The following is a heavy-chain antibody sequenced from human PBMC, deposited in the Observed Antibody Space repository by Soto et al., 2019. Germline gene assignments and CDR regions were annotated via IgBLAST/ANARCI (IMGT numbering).Heavy chain of an antibody. J-gene: IGHJ5*02. Sequence: QITLKESGPTLVKPTQTLTLTCTFSGFSLSTSGVSVGWIRQTPGQPLAGLALIYWDDDKRYSASLKSRLTITEDTTKNQVVRTMTNMDPGDTATYYCAHRWGSSTSCYESWFDPWGQGTLVTVSS. V-gene: IGHV2-5*02. CDR3: AHRWGSSTSCYESWFDP. CDR2: IYWDDDK. CDR1: GFSLSTSGVS. D-gene: IGHD2-2*01.